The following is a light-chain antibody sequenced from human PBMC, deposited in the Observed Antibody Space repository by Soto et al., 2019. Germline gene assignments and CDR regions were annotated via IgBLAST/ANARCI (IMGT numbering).Light chain of an antibody. CDR3: QQRSDWPPIT. CDR1: QNVANY. J-gene: IGKJ5*01. Sequence: EIVLTQSGATLSLSPGERATLSCRASQNVANYLDWYQQKPGQAPRLLIYESSNRATGIAARFSGSGSGTDFTLTISSLEPEDFAVYYCQQRSDWPPITFGQGTRLEIK. CDR2: ESS. V-gene: IGKV3-11*01.